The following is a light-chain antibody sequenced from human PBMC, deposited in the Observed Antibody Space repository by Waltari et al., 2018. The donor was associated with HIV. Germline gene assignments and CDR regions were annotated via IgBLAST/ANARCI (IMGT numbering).Light chain of an antibody. CDR1: NIGSKN. J-gene: IGLJ2*01. V-gene: IGLV3-9*01. CDR2: RSR. Sequence: YDLSQPLSVSVELGQTARITCGGDNIGSKNVHWYQQKPGQAPVLVIYRSRNRPSGITDRISASKAGSMVTLIISRVQIEDEADYFCQVWDSRTVVFGGGTTLTVL. CDR3: QVWDSRTVV.